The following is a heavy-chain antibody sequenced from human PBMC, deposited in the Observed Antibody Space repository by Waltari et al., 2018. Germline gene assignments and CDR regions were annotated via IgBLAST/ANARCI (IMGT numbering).Heavy chain of an antibody. Sequence: QITLKESGPTLVKPTQTLTLTCTSSGFSLRTTGERMRCIPQPPGKALAWLALLYCNDDKRYGPSRKSRLTITRDTSKNQVVLTMTNMDPVDTATYYCAHRQRLAGDWREDFDYWGQGTLVTVSS. D-gene: IGHD6-19*01. CDR3: AHRQRLAGDWREDFDY. CDR2: LYCNDDK. CDR1: GFSLRTTGER. J-gene: IGHJ4*02. V-gene: IGHV2-5*01.